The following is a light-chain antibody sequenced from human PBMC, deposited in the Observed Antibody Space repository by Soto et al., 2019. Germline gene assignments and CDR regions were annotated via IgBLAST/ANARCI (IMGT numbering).Light chain of an antibody. CDR1: SSNIGSKT. CDR3: AAWDDSLNGVV. Sequence: QAVVTQPPSASGTPGQRVTISCSGSSSNIGSKTVNWYQQVPGTAPKVLIYSNNQRPSGVPDRFSGSKSGTSASLAISGLQSEDEADYYCAAWDDSLNGVVFGGGTKLTVL. V-gene: IGLV1-44*01. J-gene: IGLJ2*01. CDR2: SNN.